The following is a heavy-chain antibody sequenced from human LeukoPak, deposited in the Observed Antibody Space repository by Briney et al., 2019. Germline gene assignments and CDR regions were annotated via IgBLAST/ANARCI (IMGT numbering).Heavy chain of an antibody. D-gene: IGHD6-25*01. V-gene: IGHV3-64*01. J-gene: IGHJ5*02. CDR2: ISSNGGST. CDR3: ARDRVIWYSSGSFDP. Sequence: PGRSLRLSCAASGFTFSSYAMHWVRQAPGKGLEYVSAISSNGGSTYYANSVKGRFTISRDNSKNTLYLQMGSLRAEDMAVYYCARDRVIWYSSGSFDPWGQGTLVTVSS. CDR1: GFTFSSYA.